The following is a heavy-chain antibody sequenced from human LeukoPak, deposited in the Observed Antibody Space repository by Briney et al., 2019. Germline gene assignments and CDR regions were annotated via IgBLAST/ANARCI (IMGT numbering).Heavy chain of an antibody. Sequence: GGSLRLSCAASGFTFSSHGMNWVRQAPGKGLEWVSGISPSGGITYYTDSVKGRFTISRDNSKNTQSLQMNSLRAEDTAEFYCAKDVVTTVPYYYMDVWGKGTTVTVSS. V-gene: IGHV3-23*01. D-gene: IGHD3-22*01. CDR3: AKDVVTTVPYYYMDV. CDR2: ISPSGGIT. CDR1: GFTFSSHG. J-gene: IGHJ6*03.